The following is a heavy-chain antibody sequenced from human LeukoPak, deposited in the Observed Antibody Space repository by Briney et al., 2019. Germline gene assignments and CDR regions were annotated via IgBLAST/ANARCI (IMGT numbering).Heavy chain of an antibody. Sequence: GGSLRLSCAASGFTFSDYYMSWIRQAPGKGLEWVSYISSSGSSIYYADSVKGRFTISRDNAKNSLSVQMNSLRAEDTAMYYCARNNDFWSGYPLDYWGQGTLVTVSS. V-gene: IGHV3-11*01. CDR3: ARNNDFWSGYPLDY. CDR2: ISSSGSSI. J-gene: IGHJ4*02. CDR1: GFTFSDYY. D-gene: IGHD3-3*01.